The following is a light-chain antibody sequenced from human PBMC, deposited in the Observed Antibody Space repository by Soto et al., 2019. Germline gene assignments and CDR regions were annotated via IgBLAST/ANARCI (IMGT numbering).Light chain of an antibody. CDR2: DAS. CDR3: QHRSNWPLT. J-gene: IGKJ4*01. V-gene: IGKV3-11*01. Sequence: EIVLTQSPATLSLSPGERATLSCRATQSISSYLAWYQQKPGQAPRLLIYDASNRATGIPARFSGSGSGTDFTLTISSLEPEDFAVYYCQHRSNWPLTFGGGTKVEIK. CDR1: QSISSY.